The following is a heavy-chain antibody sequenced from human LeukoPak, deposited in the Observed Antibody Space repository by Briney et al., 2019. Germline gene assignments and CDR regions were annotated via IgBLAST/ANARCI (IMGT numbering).Heavy chain of an antibody. Sequence: GRSLRLSCAASGFSFSNYVMHWVRQAPGKGLEWVAVIWYDGSNEYYADSVKGRFTISRDNSKNTLYLQMNSLRVEDTAVYSCARDCSDGSCFRFDNWGQGTLVTVSS. V-gene: IGHV3-33*01. D-gene: IGHD2-15*01. CDR2: IWYDGSNE. CDR1: GFSFSNYV. CDR3: ARDCSDGSCFRFDN. J-gene: IGHJ4*02.